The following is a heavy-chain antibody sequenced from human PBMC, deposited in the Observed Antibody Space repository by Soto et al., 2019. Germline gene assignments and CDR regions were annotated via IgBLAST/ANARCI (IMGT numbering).Heavy chain of an antibody. V-gene: IGHV4-59*01. CDR1: GGSISSYY. CDR2: IYYSGST. CDR3: ARDARSKPLSYDYIWGSYRYAFDI. D-gene: IGHD3-16*02. Sequence: SETLCLTCTVSGGSISSYYWSWIRQPPGKGLEWIGYIYYSGSTNYNPSLKSRVTISVDTSKNQFSLKLSSVTAADTAVYYCARDARSKPLSYDYIWGSYRYAFDIWGQGTMVTVSS. J-gene: IGHJ3*02.